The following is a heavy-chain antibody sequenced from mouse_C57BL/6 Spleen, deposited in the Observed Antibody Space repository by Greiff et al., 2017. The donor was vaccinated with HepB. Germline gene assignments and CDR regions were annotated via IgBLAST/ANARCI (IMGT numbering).Heavy chain of an antibody. CDR3: ARRGGKDYYAMDY. V-gene: IGHV1-75*01. J-gene: IGHJ4*01. CDR2: IFPGSGST. CDR1: GYTFTDYY. Sequence: QVQLKQSGPELVKPGASVKISCKASGYTFTDYYINWVKQRPGQGLEWIGWIFPGSGSTYYNEKFKGKATLTVDKSSSTAYMFLSSLTSEDSAVYFCARRGGKDYYAMDYWGQGTSVTVSS.